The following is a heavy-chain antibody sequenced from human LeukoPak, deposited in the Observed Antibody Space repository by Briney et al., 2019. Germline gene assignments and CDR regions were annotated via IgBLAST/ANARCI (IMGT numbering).Heavy chain of an antibody. J-gene: IGHJ5*02. CDR2: IYTSGST. V-gene: IGHV4-4*07. CDR1: GGSISSYY. Sequence: PSETLSLTCTVSGGSISSYYWSWIRQPAGKGLEWIGRIYTSGSTNYNPSLKSRVTISVDKSKNQFSLKLSSVTAADTAVYYCARAVVIKGRSNWFDPWGQGTLVTVSS. CDR3: ARAVVIKGRSNWFDP. D-gene: IGHD4-23*01.